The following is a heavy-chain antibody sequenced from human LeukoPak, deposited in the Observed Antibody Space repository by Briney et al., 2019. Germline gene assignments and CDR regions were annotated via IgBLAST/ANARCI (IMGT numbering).Heavy chain of an antibody. CDR2: INPNSGGT. V-gene: IGHV1-2*02. Sequence: ASVKVSCKASGYTFTGYYIHWVRQAPGQGLEWMGWINPNSGGTNYAQKFQGRVTMTRDTSISTAYMELSRLRSDDTAVYYCARDYGDYPSANWFDPWGQGTLVTVSS. CDR1: GYTFTGYY. D-gene: IGHD4-17*01. CDR3: ARDYGDYPSANWFDP. J-gene: IGHJ5*02.